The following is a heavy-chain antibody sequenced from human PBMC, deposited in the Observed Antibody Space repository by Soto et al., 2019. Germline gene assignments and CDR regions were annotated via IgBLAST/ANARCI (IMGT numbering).Heavy chain of an antibody. CDR3: GTGSSWTKVES. CDR2: IITIFGPA. J-gene: IGHJ4*02. Sequence: QVQLVQSGAEVKKPGSSVKVSCKASGGTLSRSAISWVRQAPGQGLEWMGRIITIFGPAMYAQKFRGRVSIIADESTRTAYMEMSSLRSEDTAVYYCGTGSSWTKVESWGQGTLVTVSS. CDR1: GGTLSRSA. V-gene: IGHV1-69*01. D-gene: IGHD6-13*01.